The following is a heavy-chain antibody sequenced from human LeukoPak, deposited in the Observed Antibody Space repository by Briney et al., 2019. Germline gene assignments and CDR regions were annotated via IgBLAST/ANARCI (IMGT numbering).Heavy chain of an antibody. CDR2: IYYSGST. CDR3: AAYYDFWSGYLNWFDP. D-gene: IGHD3-3*01. V-gene: IGHV4-39*07. CDR1: VGSISSSSYY. J-gene: IGHJ5*02. Sequence: SETLSLTCTVSVGSISSSSYYWGWIRQPPGKGLEWIGSIYYSGSTYYTPSLKSRVTISVDTSKNQFSLKLSSVTAADTAVYYCAAYYDFWSGYLNWFDPWGQGTLVTVSS.